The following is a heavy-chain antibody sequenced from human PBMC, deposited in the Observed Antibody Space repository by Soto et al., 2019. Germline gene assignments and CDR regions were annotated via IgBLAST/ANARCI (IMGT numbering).Heavy chain of an antibody. CDR3: AKEVSQYYYYYMDV. CDR1: GFTFSSYA. J-gene: IGHJ6*03. CDR2: ISGSGGSA. Sequence: GGSLRLSCAASGFTFSSYAMSWVRQAPGKGLEWVSAISGSGGSAYYADSVKGRFTISRDNSKNTLYLQMNSLRAEDTAVYYCAKEVSQYYYYYMDVWGKGTTVTVSS. V-gene: IGHV3-23*01.